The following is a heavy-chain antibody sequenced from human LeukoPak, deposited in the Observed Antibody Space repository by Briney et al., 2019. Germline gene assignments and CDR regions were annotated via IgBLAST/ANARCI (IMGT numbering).Heavy chain of an antibody. J-gene: IGHJ3*02. V-gene: IGHV3-21*01. CDR1: GFTFSSYS. Sequence: PGGSLRLSCAASGFTFSSYSMDWVRQAPGKGLEWVSSISSSSSYIYYAVSVKGRFTISRDNAKNSLYLQMNSLRAEDTAVYYCARDYYYDSSGYYRGPDAFDIWGQGTMVTVSS. CDR2: ISSSSSYI. CDR3: ARDYYYDSSGYYRGPDAFDI. D-gene: IGHD3-22*01.